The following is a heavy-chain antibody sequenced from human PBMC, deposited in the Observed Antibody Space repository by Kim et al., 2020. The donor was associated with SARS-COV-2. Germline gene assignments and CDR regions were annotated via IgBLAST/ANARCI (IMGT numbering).Heavy chain of an antibody. CDR3: ARDVGYYRIYYFDY. CDR2: ISSSGSTI. D-gene: IGHD4-4*01. J-gene: IGHJ4*02. CDR1: GFTFSDYY. Sequence: GGSLRLSCAASGFTFSDYYMSWIRQAPGKGLEWVSYISSSGSTIYYADSVKGRFTISRDNAKISLYLQMNSLRAEDTAVYYCARDVGYYRIYYFDYWGQGTLVTVSS. V-gene: IGHV3-11*04.